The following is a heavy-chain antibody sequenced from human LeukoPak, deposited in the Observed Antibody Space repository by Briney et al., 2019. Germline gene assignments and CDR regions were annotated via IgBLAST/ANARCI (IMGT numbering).Heavy chain of an antibody. CDR1: GFTFSDYY. Sequence: GGSLRLSCAASGFTFSDYYMSWIRQAPGKGLECVSYIRGSGSDIYYADSVKGRFTISRDNAKNSLYLQMNSLRAEDTAVYYCARVKRGSGSLDYWGQGTLVTVSS. D-gene: IGHD1-26*01. CDR3: ARVKRGSGSLDY. CDR2: IRGSGSDI. J-gene: IGHJ4*02. V-gene: IGHV3-11*04.